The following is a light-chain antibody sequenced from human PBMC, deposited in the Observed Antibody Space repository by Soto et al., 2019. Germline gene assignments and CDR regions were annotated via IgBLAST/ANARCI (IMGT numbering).Light chain of an antibody. J-gene: IGLJ2*01. CDR1: SGGIASNY. CDR2: KDN. V-gene: IGLV6-57*04. Sequence: NFMLTQPHSVSESPGKTVTISCTRSSGGIASNYVQWYQQRPGSAPTTVIYKDNQRPSGVPARFSGSKSGNTASLTVSGLQGEDEADYYCSSYAGSNNLVFGGGTKLTVL. CDR3: SSYAGSNNLV.